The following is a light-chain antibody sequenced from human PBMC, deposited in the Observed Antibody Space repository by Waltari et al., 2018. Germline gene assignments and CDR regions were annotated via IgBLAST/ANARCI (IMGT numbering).Light chain of an antibody. Sequence: EIVMTQSPATLSVSPGERATLSCRASQSVSSNLAWYQQKPGQAPRLLIYGASTRATGSPARFRGSGSGTEFTLTISSMQSEDFAVYYCQQYNNWPPVLTFGGGTKVEIK. V-gene: IGKV3-15*01. CDR2: GAS. CDR1: QSVSSN. CDR3: QQYNNWPPVLT. J-gene: IGKJ4*01.